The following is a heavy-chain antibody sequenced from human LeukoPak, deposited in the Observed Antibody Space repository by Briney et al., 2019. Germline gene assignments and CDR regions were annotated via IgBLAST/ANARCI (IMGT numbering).Heavy chain of an antibody. J-gene: IGHJ4*02. CDR2: IYYSGST. CDR3: ARQSDASFGWDY. CDR1: GGSFSGYY. D-gene: IGHD3-3*01. V-gene: IGHV4-59*08. Sequence: SETLSLTCAVYGGSFSGYYWSWIRQPPGKGLEWIGYIYYSGSTYYNPSLKSRVTTSVDTSNNQFSLKLTSVTAADTAVYYCARQSDASFGWDYWGQGTLVTVSS.